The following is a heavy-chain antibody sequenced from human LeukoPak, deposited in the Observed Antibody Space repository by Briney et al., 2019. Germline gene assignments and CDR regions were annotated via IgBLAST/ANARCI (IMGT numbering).Heavy chain of an antibody. D-gene: IGHD6-13*01. CDR3: AKLAASETGEGS. CDR1: GYTFTSNH. Sequence: ASVKVSCKASGYTFTSNHIHCVRQAPGQGLEWMGVINPSGNSTSYAQKFQGRVTMTRDTSTSTVYMELSSLRSEDTAIYYCAKLAASETGEGSWGQGTLVTVSS. V-gene: IGHV1-46*01. J-gene: IGHJ5*02. CDR2: INPSGNST.